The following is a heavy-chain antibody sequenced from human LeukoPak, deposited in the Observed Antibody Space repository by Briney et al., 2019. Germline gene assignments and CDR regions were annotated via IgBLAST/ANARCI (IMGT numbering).Heavy chain of an antibody. V-gene: IGHV4-4*02. CDR3: ARVIAVAGKLYYYYGMDF. D-gene: IGHD6-19*01. J-gene: IGHJ6*02. Sequence: PSETLSLTCAVSGGSISSSNWWSWVRQPPGKGLEWIGEIYHSGSTNYTPSLKRRATISVDKSKNPFYLKTSSVTAADTAVYYCARVIAVAGKLYYYYGMDFWCQGTTVTVSS. CDR2: IYHSGST. CDR1: GGSISSSNW.